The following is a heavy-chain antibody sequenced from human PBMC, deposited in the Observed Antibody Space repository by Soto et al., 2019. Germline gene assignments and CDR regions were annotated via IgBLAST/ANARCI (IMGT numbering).Heavy chain of an antibody. CDR1: GVSFNSHG. D-gene: IGHD3-16*01. V-gene: IGHV3-30*18. CDR3: AKDLALMADY. CDR2: ILYDGSKE. Sequence: GGSLRLSCTASGVSFNSHGMDWVRQSQGKGLEWVARILYDGSKEYYADSVKGRFTISRDNSKNTLYLQMDSLRVEDTAVYYCAKDLALMADYWGQGTPVTVSS. J-gene: IGHJ4*02.